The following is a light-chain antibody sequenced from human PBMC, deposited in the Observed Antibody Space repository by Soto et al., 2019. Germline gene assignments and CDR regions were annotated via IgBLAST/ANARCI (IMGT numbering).Light chain of an antibody. Sequence: QPGLTQPPSASGTRGQRITISCSGSSSDIGRNTVNWYQQLPGTAPKLLIYSHNQRPSGVPDRFSGSKSGTTASLAISGLQSEDEADYYCASWDDNVNPFYVFGTGTKVTVL. CDR2: SHN. CDR3: ASWDDNVNPFYV. V-gene: IGLV1-44*01. CDR1: SSDIGRNT. J-gene: IGLJ1*01.